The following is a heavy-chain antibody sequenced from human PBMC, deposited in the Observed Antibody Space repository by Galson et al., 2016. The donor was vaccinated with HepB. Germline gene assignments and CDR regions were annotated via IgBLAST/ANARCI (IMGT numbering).Heavy chain of an antibody. CDR2: IDPSDSYT. V-gene: IGHV5-10-1*01. Sequence: QSGAEVKKPGESLRTSCKGSGYSFTSYWISWVRQMPGKGLEWMGRIDPSDSYTNYSPSFQGYVTISADKSISTAYLQWSSLNASDTAMYYCARSKGVVVMPWGQGTLVTVSS. D-gene: IGHD2-2*01. J-gene: IGHJ5*02. CDR3: ARSKGVVVMP. CDR1: GYSFTSYW.